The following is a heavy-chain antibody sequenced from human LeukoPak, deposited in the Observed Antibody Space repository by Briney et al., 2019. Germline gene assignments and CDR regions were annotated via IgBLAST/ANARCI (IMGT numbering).Heavy chain of an antibody. D-gene: IGHD3-10*01. J-gene: IGHJ5*02. V-gene: IGHV1-2*02. CDR2: INPNSGGT. CDR1: GYTFTGFY. Sequence: ASVKVSCKASGYTFTGFYMHWVRQAPGQGLEWMGWINPNSGGTTYSQKFQGRVTMTRDTSISTAYMELTSLRSDDTAVYYCARTLENPEYYHPSGSPNWFDPWGQGTLVIVSS. CDR3: ARTLENPEYYHPSGSPNWFDP.